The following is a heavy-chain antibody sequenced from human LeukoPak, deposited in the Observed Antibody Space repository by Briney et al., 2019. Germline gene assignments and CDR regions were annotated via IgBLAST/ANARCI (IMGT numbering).Heavy chain of an antibody. Sequence: ASVKVSCKVSGNLLSEVPIHWVRQAPGTGLEWLGGLDPEDDEPVYAQKFLGRVTLTEDTSTDTAYMEMSGLRFEDTAVYYCATNRGRWFGETDVWFHPWGQGTLVTVSS. CDR3: ATNRGRWFGETDVWFHP. CDR1: GNLLSEVP. D-gene: IGHD3-10*01. CDR2: LDPEDDEP. J-gene: IGHJ5*02. V-gene: IGHV1-24*01.